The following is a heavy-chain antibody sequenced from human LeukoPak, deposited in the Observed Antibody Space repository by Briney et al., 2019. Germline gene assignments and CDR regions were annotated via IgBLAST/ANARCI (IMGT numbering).Heavy chain of an antibody. CDR2: ISSSSSYI. J-gene: IGHJ6*04. CDR3: ARDQEPLYYYGMDV. V-gene: IGHV3-21*01. Sequence: PGGSLRLSCAASGFTFSGYSMNWVRQAPGKGLEWVSSISSSSSYIYYADSVKGRFTISRDNAKNSLYLQMNSLRAEDTAVYYCARDQEPLYYYGMDVWGKGTTVTVSS. CDR1: GFTFSGYS. D-gene: IGHD1-14*01.